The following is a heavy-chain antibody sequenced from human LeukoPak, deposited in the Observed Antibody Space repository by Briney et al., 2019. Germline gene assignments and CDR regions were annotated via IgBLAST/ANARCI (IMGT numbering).Heavy chain of an antibody. J-gene: IGHJ4*02. CDR3: ARGGPDSSDYSSLFDY. CDR2: INSDGSSR. CDR1: GFTFSNYW. V-gene: IGHV3-74*01. D-gene: IGHD3-22*01. Sequence: TGGSLRLSCAASGFTFSNYWMSWIRQAPGKGLVCVSRINSDGSSRHYADSVKGRFTISRDNAKNTLHLQMTSLRAEDTAVYYCARGGPDSSDYSSLFDYWGRGILVTVSS.